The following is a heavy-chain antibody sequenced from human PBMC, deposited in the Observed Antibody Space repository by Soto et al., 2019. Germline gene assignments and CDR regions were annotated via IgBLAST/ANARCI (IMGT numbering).Heavy chain of an antibody. CDR2: ISAYNGNT. Sequence: ASVKVSCKASGYTFTSYGISWVRQAPGQGLEWMGWISAYNGNTNYAQKLQGRVTMTTGTSTSTAYMELRSLRSDDTAVYYCGGELAEEQEVLGYDGMDVWGQGTTVTVSS. V-gene: IGHV1-18*01. D-gene: IGHD6-13*01. J-gene: IGHJ6*02. CDR1: GYTFTSYG. CDR3: GGELAEEQEVLGYDGMDV.